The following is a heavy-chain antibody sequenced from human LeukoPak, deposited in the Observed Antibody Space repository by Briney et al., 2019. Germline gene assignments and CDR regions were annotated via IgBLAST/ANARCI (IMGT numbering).Heavy chain of an antibody. J-gene: IGHJ3*02. D-gene: IGHD6-19*01. CDR3: ARLGSGWAWAFDI. CDR1: GYSFSDYW. CDR2: IYPGDSAP. V-gene: IGHV5-51*01. Sequence: GESLKISCKGSGYSFSDYWIGWVRQMPGKGLEWMGNIYPGDSAPTYSLSLQGQVTISVDRSITTTYLQLNSLKASDTAMYYCARLGSGWAWAFDIWGQGTMVTVSS.